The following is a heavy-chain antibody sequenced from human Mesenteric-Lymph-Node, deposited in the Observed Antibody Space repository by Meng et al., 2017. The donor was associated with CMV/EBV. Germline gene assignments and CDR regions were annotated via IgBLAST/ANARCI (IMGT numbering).Heavy chain of an antibody. Sequence: VYGGSFSGYFSTWSRQSPLKGLEWIAEINHSGRTNYNPSLKTRVTISVDTSKNQFSLELNSVTAADTAVYYCARHRWGSDSSCFELWGQGTLVTVSS. D-gene: IGHD2-15*01. CDR2: INHSGRT. CDR3: ARHRWGSDSSCFEL. J-gene: IGHJ4*02. CDR1: GGSFSGYF. V-gene: IGHV4-34*01.